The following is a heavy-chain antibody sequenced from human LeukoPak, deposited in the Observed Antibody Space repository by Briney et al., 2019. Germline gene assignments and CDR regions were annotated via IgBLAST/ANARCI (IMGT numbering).Heavy chain of an antibody. V-gene: IGHV1-2*02. CDR1: GYIFTGYY. D-gene: IGHD5-12*01. J-gene: IGHJ4*02. CDR3: ARDKGSGYDYYFDY. Sequence: ASVKVSCKASGYIFTGYYIHWVRQAPGQGLEWMGWINPSSGGTNYAQKFQGRVTMTRDTSISTAYMELSRLRSDDTAVYFCARDKGSGYDYYFDYWGQGTLVTVSS. CDR2: INPSSGGT.